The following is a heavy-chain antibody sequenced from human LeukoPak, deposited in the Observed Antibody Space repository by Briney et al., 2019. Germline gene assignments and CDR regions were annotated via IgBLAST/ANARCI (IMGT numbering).Heavy chain of an antibody. CDR3: AKNRHDVDTTTTD. CDR1: GFAFSSYA. Sequence: VGSLRLSCAASGFAFSSYAMSWVRQAPGKGLKWVSVIGSSGGGRYYADSVKGRFTISRDNSKNTLYLQMNSLTADDTAVYYCAKNRHDVDTTTTDWGQGTLVTVSS. D-gene: IGHD5-18*01. CDR2: IGSSGGGR. V-gene: IGHV3-23*01. J-gene: IGHJ4*02.